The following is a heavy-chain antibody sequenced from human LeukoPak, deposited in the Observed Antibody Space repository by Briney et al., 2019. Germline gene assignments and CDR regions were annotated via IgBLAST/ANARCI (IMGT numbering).Heavy chain of an antibody. Sequence: GGSLRLSCAASGFTFSSYSMNWVRQAPGKGLEWVSSISSSSSYIYYADSVKGRFTISRDNAKNSLYLQMNSLRAEDTAVYYCARGFGDGWEIDYWGQGTLVTASS. V-gene: IGHV3-21*01. J-gene: IGHJ4*02. CDR2: ISSSSSYI. CDR3: ARGFGDGWEIDY. D-gene: IGHD3-10*01. CDR1: GFTFSSYS.